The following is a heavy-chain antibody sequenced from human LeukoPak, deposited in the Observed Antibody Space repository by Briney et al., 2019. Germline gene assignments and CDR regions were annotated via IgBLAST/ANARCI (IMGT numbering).Heavy chain of an antibody. CDR2: IYYSGST. Sequence: SETQSLTCTVSGGSISSYYWSWVRQPPGKGLEWIGYIYYSGSTNYNPSLKSRVTISVDTSKNQFSLKLSSVTAADTAVYYCARLRGIVGATTGFDYWGQGTLVTVSS. V-gene: IGHV4-59*08. CDR1: GGSISSYY. CDR3: ARLRGIVGATTGFDY. J-gene: IGHJ4*02. D-gene: IGHD1-26*01.